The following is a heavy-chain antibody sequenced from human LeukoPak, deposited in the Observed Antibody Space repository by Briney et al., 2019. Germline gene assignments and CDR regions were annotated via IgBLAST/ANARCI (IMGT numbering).Heavy chain of an antibody. CDR3: ASMGGYYDILTGLFYYYYGMDV. CDR1: GGSFSGYY. J-gene: IGHJ6*02. V-gene: IGHV4-34*01. CDR2: INHSGST. Sequence: PSETLSLTCAVYGGSFSGYYWSWIRQPPGKGLEWIGEINHSGSTNYNPSLKSRVTISVDTSKNQFSLKLSSVTAADTAVYYCASMGGYYDILTGLFYYYYGMDVWGQGTTVTISS. D-gene: IGHD3-9*01.